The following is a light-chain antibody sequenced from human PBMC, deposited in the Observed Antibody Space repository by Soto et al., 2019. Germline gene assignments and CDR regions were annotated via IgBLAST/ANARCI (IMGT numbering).Light chain of an antibody. V-gene: IGKV3-11*01. Sequence: EIVMTESPATLSGSPGQRASLSSRASQSVSRNLAWYQQKPGQAPRLLIYGASNRATGIPDRFSGSGSGTDFTLTISGLEPADLGVYYCQQRHNWPITFGQGTRLEIK. CDR1: QSVSRN. CDR3: QQRHNWPIT. J-gene: IGKJ5*01. CDR2: GAS.